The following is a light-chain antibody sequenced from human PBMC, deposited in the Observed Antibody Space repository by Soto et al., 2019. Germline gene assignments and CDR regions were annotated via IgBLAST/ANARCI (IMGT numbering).Light chain of an antibody. CDR3: QQLNTFPPFFT. Sequence: DIQLTQSPSFLSASVGDRVTITCRASQGIRSYLAWYQQRPGKAPELLIYGASTLRPGGASRFSGSGSETEFTLTISSLQPEDFATDFCQQLNTFPPFFTFGHGTKVDIK. J-gene: IGKJ3*01. V-gene: IGKV1-9*01. CDR2: GAS. CDR1: QGIRSY.